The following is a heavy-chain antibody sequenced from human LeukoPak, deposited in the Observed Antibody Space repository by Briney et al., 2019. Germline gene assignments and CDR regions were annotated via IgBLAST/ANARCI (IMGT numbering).Heavy chain of an antibody. D-gene: IGHD3-22*01. J-gene: IGHJ4*02. CDR3: ARGQYNSGHYSDY. Sequence: GGSLRLSCAASGFTFSDHFLDWVRQAPGKGLDWFGRTGNKANIYTTEYAASVKGRFTISRDDSKNSLYLQMNSLKPEDTAMYYCARGQYNSGHYSDYWGQGTLVTVSS. CDR2: TGNKANIYTT. V-gene: IGHV3-72*01. CDR1: GFTFSDHF.